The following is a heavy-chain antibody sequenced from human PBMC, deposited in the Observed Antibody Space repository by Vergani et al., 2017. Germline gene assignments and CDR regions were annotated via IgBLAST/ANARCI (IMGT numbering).Heavy chain of an antibody. CDR1: GFTFNQYG. Sequence: QVQLVESGGGVVQLGRSLRLSCAASGFTFNQYGMHWVRQAPGKGLEWVAVTWYDGNNKQYADSVKGRFTISRDNSKSTMYLQMNSLRDEDTGVYYCARDFRLLYNRFDPWGQGTLVTVSS. J-gene: IGHJ5*02. CDR3: ARDFRLLYNRFDP. D-gene: IGHD1-14*01. CDR2: TWYDGNNK. V-gene: IGHV3-33*01.